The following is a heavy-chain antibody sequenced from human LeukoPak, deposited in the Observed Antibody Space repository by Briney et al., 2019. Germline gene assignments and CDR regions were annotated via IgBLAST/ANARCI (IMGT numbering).Heavy chain of an antibody. Sequence: WASVKVSCKASGGTFSSYAISWVRQAPGQGLEWMGRIIPILGIPNYAQKFQGRVTITADKSTTTAYMELSSLRSEDTAVYYCATEAIVVETARDYWYFDLWGRGTLVTVSS. J-gene: IGHJ2*01. CDR2: IIPILGIP. D-gene: IGHD2-21*02. CDR1: GGTFSSYA. V-gene: IGHV1-69*04. CDR3: ATEAIVVETARDYWYFDL.